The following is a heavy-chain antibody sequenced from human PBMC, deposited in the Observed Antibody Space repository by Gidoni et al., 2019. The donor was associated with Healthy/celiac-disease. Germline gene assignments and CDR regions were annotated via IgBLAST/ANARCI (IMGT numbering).Heavy chain of an antibody. CDR2: ISSSSSYI. D-gene: IGHD2-15*01. V-gene: IGHV3-21*01. Sequence: EVQLVESGGGLVKPGGSLRLSCAASGFTFSSYSMNWVRQAPGKGLEWVSAISSSSSYIYYADSVKGRFTISRDNAKNSLYLQMNSLRAEDTAVYYCARDQRGVVVAAEGPLYYYYGMDVWGQGTTVTVSS. CDR1: GFTFSSYS. CDR3: ARDQRGVVVAAEGPLYYYYGMDV. J-gene: IGHJ6*02.